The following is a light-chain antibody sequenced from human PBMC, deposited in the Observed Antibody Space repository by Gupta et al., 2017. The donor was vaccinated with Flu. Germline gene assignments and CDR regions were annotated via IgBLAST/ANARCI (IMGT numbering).Light chain of an antibody. CDR2: RDS. Sequence: SYELTQPLSVSVALGQTATITCGGNSFGSQNVNWYKQTQGQRLVLVIYRDSDRPAVIPERLSGSGSGNTATLTIRRAQVGDDADYFCQVWASGTVVFGGGTKLTVL. V-gene: IGLV3-9*01. CDR3: QVWASGTVV. J-gene: IGLJ2*01. CDR1: SFGSQN.